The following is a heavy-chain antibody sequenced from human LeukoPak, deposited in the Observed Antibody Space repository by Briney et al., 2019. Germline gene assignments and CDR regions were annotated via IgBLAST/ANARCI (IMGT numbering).Heavy chain of an antibody. CDR2: ICYSGST. J-gene: IGHJ4*02. Sequence: SETLSLTCTVSGGSISSRSYYWGWIRQPPGKGLEWIASICYSGSTYYNPSLKSRVTISIDTSKNQFSVKLSSVTAADTAVYYCARLVGAATDPFDYWGQGTLVTVSS. CDR1: GGSISSRSYY. CDR3: ARLVGAATDPFDY. D-gene: IGHD1-26*01. V-gene: IGHV4-39*01.